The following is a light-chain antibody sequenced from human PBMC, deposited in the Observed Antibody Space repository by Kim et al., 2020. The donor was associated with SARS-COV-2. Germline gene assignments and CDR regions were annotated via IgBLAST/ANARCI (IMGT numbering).Light chain of an antibody. CDR2: GAS. Sequence: NVLTQSPATLSFSPGERVTLSCRASQNVTTFLAWYQQKPGQAPRLLISGASNVAAGIPARFSGSGSGTDFTLTISSLEPEDCAVYYCQQRNNWPPGYTFGQGTKLEIK. V-gene: IGKV3-11*01. CDR1: QNVTTF. CDR3: QQRNNWPPGYT. J-gene: IGKJ2*01.